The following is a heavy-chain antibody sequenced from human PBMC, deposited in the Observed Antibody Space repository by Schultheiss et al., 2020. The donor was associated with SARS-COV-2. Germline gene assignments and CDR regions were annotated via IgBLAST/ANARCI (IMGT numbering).Heavy chain of an antibody. J-gene: IGHJ4*02. Sequence: ASVKVSCKASGYTFTGYYMHWVRQAPGQGLEWMGRINPNSGGTNYAQKFQGRVTMTTDTSTSTAYMELRSLRSDDTAVYYCARDHSGTYWGQGTLVTVSS. CDR2: INPNSGGT. CDR3: ARDHSGTY. V-gene: IGHV1-2*06. CDR1: GYTFTGYY. D-gene: IGHD1-26*01.